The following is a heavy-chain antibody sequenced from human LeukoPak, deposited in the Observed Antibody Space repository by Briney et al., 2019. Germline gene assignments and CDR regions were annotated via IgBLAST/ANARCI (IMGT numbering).Heavy chain of an antibody. D-gene: IGHD5-24*01. Sequence: SQTLSLTCTVSGGSISSGSYYCSWIRQPAGKGLEWIGRTYTSGITNYNPSLKSRVTISVDTSKNQFSLKLSSVTAADTAVYYCAREPPPKRYYYYGMDVWGQGTTVTVSS. V-gene: IGHV4-61*02. J-gene: IGHJ6*02. CDR1: GGSISSGSYY. CDR3: AREPPPKRYYYYGMDV. CDR2: TYTSGIT.